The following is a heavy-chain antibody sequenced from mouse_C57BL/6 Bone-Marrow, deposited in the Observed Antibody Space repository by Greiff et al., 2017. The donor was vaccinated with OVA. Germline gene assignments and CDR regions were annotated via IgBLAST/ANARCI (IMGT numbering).Heavy chain of an antibody. D-gene: IGHD1-1*01. CDR2: IDPEDGDT. CDR3: TTSPYYYEGRFDV. V-gene: IGHV14-1*01. Sequence: VQLQQSGAELVRPGASVKLSFTASGFNFNDYYMPWVKHRPEQFLAWIGRIDPEDGDTEYAPKFQGKATMTADTSSNTAYLQLSSLTSEDTAVYYCTTSPYYYEGRFDVWGTGTTVTVSS. J-gene: IGHJ1*03. CDR1: GFNFNDYY.